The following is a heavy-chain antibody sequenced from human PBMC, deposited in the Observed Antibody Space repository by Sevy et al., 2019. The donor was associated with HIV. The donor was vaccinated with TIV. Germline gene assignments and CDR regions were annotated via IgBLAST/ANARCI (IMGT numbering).Heavy chain of an antibody. J-gene: IGHJ6*03. CDR2: IKQDRSEK. Sequence: GGSLRLSCAASGFTFSSYWMSWVRQAPGKGLEWVANIKQDRSEKYYVDSVKGRFTISRDNAKNSLYLQMNSLRAEDTAVYYCARGRGGATLGYYYYYMDVWGKGTTVTVSS. D-gene: IGHD1-26*01. V-gene: IGHV3-7*04. CDR1: GFTFSSYW. CDR3: ARGRGGATLGYYYYYMDV.